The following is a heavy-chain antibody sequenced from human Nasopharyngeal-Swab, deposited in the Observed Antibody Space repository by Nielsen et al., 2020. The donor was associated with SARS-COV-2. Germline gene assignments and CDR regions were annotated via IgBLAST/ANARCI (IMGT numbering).Heavy chain of an antibody. CDR2: ISYDGSNK. D-gene: IGHD2-2*01. CDR1: GFTFSSYA. J-gene: IGHJ5*02. V-gene: IGHV3-30-3*01. CDR3: AKDAVGYCSSTSCFWNWFDP. Sequence: GGSLRLSCAASGFTFSSYAMHWVRQAPGKGLEWVAVISYDGSNKYYVDSVKGRFTISRDNSKNTLYLQMNSLRAEDTAVYYCAKDAVGYCSSTSCFWNWFDPWGQGTLVTVSS.